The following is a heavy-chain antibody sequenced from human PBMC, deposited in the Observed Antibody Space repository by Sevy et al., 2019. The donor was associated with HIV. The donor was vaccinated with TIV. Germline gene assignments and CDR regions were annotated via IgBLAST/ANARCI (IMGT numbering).Heavy chain of an antibody. Sequence: GGPLKLSFQPSGFTFNFNAITWVRQVPGKDLEWVSSITGSGSSTYYADSVKGRFTISRDNSKNTLYLQMNSLRAEDTAVYYCAKEHDNSWFDPWGQGTLVTVSS. V-gene: IGHV3-23*01. J-gene: IGHJ5*02. CDR1: GFTFNFNA. CDR2: ITGSGSST. D-gene: IGHD3-9*01. CDR3: AKEHDNSWFDP.